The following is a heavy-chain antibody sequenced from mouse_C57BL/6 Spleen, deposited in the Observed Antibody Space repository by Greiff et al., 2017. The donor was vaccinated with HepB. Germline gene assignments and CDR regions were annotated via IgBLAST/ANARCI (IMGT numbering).Heavy chain of an antibody. J-gene: IGHJ3*01. D-gene: IGHD1-1*02. Sequence: QVQLQQPGAELVKPGASVKLSCKASGYTFTSYWMHWVKQRPGQGLEWIGMIHPNSGSTNYNEKFKSKATLTVDKSSSTAYMQLSSLTSEDSAVYYCASSWGSYGFAYWGQGTLVTVSA. CDR1: GYTFTSYW. V-gene: IGHV1-64*01. CDR3: ASSWGSYGFAY. CDR2: IHPNSGST.